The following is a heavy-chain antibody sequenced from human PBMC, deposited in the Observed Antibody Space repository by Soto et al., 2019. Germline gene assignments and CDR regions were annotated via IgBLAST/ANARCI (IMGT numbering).Heavy chain of an antibody. Sequence: GGSLTLSCAASGFTFDDYAMHWVRHAPGKGLEWVSGISWNSGSIGYADSVKGRFTISRDNAKNSLYLQMNSLRAEDTALYYCAKANYDILTGPDYWGQGTLVTVSS. CDR1: GFTFDDYA. CDR2: ISWNSGSI. CDR3: AKANYDILTGPDY. J-gene: IGHJ4*02. D-gene: IGHD3-9*01. V-gene: IGHV3-9*01.